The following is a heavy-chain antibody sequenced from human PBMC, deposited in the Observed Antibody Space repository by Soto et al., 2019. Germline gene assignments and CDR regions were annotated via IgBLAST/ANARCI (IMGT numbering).Heavy chain of an antibody. D-gene: IGHD3-10*01. CDR1: GFTFSDYA. CDR2: ISGGGSSA. CDR3: VKGGYRGALSDY. Sequence: GSLRLSCAASGFTFSDYAMSWVRQAPGKGLEWVSAISGGGSSAFYTDSVKGRFTISRDDSKNTLYLQMGGLRVEDTALYYCVKGGYRGALSDYWGQGTMVTVSP. V-gene: IGHV3-23*01. J-gene: IGHJ4*02.